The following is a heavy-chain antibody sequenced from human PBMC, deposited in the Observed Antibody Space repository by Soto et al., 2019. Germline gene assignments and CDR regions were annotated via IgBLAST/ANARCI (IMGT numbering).Heavy chain of an antibody. CDR3: ARGRPYGMDV. J-gene: IGHJ6*02. CDR2: IDSDGSST. CDR1: GFTFGSYW. V-gene: IGHV3-74*01. Sequence: EVQLVESGGGLVQPGGSLRVSCAASGFTFGSYWMNWVRQAPGKGLVWVSRIDSDGSSTTYADSVKGRFTTSRDNAKNTLYLQMSSLRVEDTALYYCARGRPYGMDVWGQGTTVTVSS.